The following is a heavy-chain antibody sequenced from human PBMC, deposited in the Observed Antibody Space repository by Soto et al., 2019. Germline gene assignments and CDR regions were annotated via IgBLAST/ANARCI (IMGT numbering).Heavy chain of an antibody. CDR2: IYYSGST. V-gene: IGHV4-59*01. J-gene: IGHJ6*02. D-gene: IGHD3-10*01. CDR3: ATGGGRFNYGMDV. CDR1: GGSIRSYY. Sequence: PSETLSLTCTVSGGSIRSYYWSWIRQPPGKRLEWIGYIYYSGSTNYNPSLKSRVTISVDTSKNQLSLKLSSVTAADPAVYYCATGGGRFNYGMDVWGQGTTVTVSS.